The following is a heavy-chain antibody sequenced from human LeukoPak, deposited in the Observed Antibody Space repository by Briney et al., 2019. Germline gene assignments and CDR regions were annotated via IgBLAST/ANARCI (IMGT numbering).Heavy chain of an antibody. CDR2: MNPNSGNT. V-gene: IGHV1-8*03. CDR1: GYTFTSYD. J-gene: IGHJ6*03. CDR3: VRGAGATISYYHYYMDV. D-gene: IGHD1-26*01. Sequence: ASVKVSCKASGYTFTSYDINWVRQATGQGLEWVGWMNPNSGNTGYAQKFQGRVTTTRNTSISTAYMELSSLRSEDTAVYYCVRGAGATISYYHYYMDVWGKGTTVTVSS.